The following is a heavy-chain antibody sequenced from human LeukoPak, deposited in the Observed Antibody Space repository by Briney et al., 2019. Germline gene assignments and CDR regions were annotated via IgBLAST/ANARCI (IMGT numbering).Heavy chain of an antibody. V-gene: IGHV3-53*01. Sequence: PGGSLRLSCTVSGFTVSSNSMSWVRPAPEKGLEWVSFIYSDNTHYSDSVKGRFTISRDNSKNTLYLQMNSLRAEDTAVYYCARRAGAYSHPYDYWGQGTLVTVSS. J-gene: IGHJ4*02. CDR2: IYSDNT. CDR1: GFTVSSNS. CDR3: ARRAGAYSHPYDY. D-gene: IGHD4/OR15-4a*01.